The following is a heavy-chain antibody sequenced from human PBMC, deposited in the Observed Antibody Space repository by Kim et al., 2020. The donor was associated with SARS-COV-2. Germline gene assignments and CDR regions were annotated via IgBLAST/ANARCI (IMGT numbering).Heavy chain of an antibody. CDR2: ISSSSSYI. J-gene: IGHJ4*02. V-gene: IGHV3-21*01. CDR1: GFTFSSYS. CDR3: AREGSAGVPYDSSGYYFFYYFDY. Sequence: GGSLRLSCAASGFTFSSYSMNWVRQAPGKGLEWVSSISSSSSYIYYADSVKGRFTISRDNAKNSLYLQMNSLRAEDTAVYYCAREGSAGVPYDSSGYYFFYYFDYWGQGTLVTVSS. D-gene: IGHD3-22*01.